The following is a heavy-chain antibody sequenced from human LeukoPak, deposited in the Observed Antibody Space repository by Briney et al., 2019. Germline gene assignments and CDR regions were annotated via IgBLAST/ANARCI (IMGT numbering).Heavy chain of an antibody. CDR2: ISAYNGNT. J-gene: IGHJ6*02. V-gene: IGHV1-18*01. CDR3: ARGKFYGSGSYPYYYYYYGMDV. CDR1: GYTFTSYG. Sequence: GASVKVSCKASGYTFTSYGISWVRQAPGQGLEWMGWISAYNGNTNYAQKLQGRVTMTTDTSTSTAYMELSSLRSEDTAVYYCARGKFYGSGSYPYYYYYYGMDVWGQGTTVTVSS. D-gene: IGHD3-10*01.